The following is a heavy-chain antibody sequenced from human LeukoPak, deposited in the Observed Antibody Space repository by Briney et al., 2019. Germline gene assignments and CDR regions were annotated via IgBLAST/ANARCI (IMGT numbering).Heavy chain of an antibody. D-gene: IGHD1-26*01. Sequence: ASVKVSCKASGDTFTSYGISWVRLAPGQGLEWMGWIDPNTGGTKFAQKFQGRVTMTRDTSISTVYMELKWLRSDDTAVYYCARVDDGTYTALDYWGQGTLVSVSS. CDR2: IDPNTGGT. J-gene: IGHJ4*02. CDR1: GDTFTSYG. CDR3: ARVDDGTYTALDY. V-gene: IGHV1-2*02.